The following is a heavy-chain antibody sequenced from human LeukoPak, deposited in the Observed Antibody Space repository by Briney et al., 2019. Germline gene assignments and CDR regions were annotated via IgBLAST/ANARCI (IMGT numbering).Heavy chain of an antibody. CDR2: IYYSGST. Sequence: SETLSLTRTVSGASIITSRYYWGWIRQPPGKGLEWIGSIYYSGSTYYNPSLKSRVTISVDTSKNQFSLNLISVTVADTAVYHCATLRVTGTTFRSPADYWGQGTLVTVSS. V-gene: IGHV4-39*07. CDR1: GASIITSRYY. J-gene: IGHJ4*02. CDR3: ATLRVTGTTFRSPADY. D-gene: IGHD1-7*01.